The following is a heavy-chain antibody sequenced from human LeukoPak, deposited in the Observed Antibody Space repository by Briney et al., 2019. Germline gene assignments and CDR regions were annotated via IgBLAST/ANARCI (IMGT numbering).Heavy chain of an antibody. J-gene: IGHJ4*02. Sequence: PGGSLRLSCAASGFTFSSYGMHWVRQAPGKGLEWVSFIRYDGSNEYYADSVRGRFTISRDNSKNTLYLQMNSLRAEDTAVYYCAREVRSQQLIGNWGQGTLVTVSS. V-gene: IGHV3-30*02. CDR3: AREVRSQQLIGN. D-gene: IGHD6-13*01. CDR1: GFTFSSYG. CDR2: IRYDGSNE.